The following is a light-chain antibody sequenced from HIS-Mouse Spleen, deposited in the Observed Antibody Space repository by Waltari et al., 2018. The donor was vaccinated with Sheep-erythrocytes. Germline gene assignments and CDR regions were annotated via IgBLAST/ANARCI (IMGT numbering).Light chain of an antibody. CDR3: QAWDSSTVV. CDR2: QDS. Sequence: SYELTQPPSVSVSPGQTASITCSGDKLGDKYACWYQQKPGQSPVLVIYQDSKRPSGIAERFSGSNSGNTDTLTISGTQAMGEADYYCQAWDSSTVVFGGGTKLTVL. V-gene: IGLV3-1*01. J-gene: IGLJ2*01. CDR1: KLGDKY.